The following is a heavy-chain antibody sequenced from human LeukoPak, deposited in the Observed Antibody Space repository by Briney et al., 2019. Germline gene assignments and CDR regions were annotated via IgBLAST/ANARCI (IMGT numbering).Heavy chain of an antibody. CDR3: AREYDDYSSGFDY. D-gene: IGHD2-15*01. CDR1: GGSISSSSYY. CDR2: IYYSGST. Sequence: SETLSLTCTVSGGSISSSSYYWGWIRQPPGKGLEWIGSIYYSGSTYYNPSLKSRVTISVDTSKNQFSLKLSSVTAADTAVYYCAREYDDYSSGFDYWGQGTLVTVSS. V-gene: IGHV4-39*07. J-gene: IGHJ4*02.